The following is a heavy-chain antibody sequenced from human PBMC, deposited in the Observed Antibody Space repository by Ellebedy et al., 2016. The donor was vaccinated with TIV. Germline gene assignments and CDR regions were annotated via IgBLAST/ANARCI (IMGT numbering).Heavy chain of an antibody. CDR3: ARDGVDYYGSGSLHNWFDP. V-gene: IGHV1-69*13. CDR2: IIPIFGTA. Sequence: SVKVSCXASGGTFSSYAISWVRQAPGQGLEWMGGIIPIFGTANYAQKFQGRVTITADESTSTAYMELSSLRSEDTAVYYCARDGVDYYGSGSLHNWFDPWGQGTLVTVSS. CDR1: GGTFSSYA. D-gene: IGHD3-10*01. J-gene: IGHJ5*02.